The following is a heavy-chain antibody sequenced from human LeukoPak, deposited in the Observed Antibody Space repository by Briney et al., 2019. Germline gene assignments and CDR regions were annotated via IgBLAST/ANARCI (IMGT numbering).Heavy chain of an antibody. J-gene: IGHJ5*02. CDR1: GGSISSSSRSYH. CDR2: IHQSGST. D-gene: IGHD6-19*01. Sequence: SETLSLTCTVSGGSISSSSRSYHWGWLRQTPGKGLEWIGSIHQSGSTNHNPSLESRVTLSVDTSKNQFALRMSSVTAADTAVYHCARRSGDSNGWNNRFDTWGQGTLVTVSS. CDR3: ARRSGDSNGWNNRFDT. V-gene: IGHV4-39*01.